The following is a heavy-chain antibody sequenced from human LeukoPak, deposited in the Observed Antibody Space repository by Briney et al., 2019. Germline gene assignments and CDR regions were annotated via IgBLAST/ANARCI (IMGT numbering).Heavy chain of an antibody. CDR1: GYTFTNYG. CDR2: IDPSGGST. CDR3: AREDSSGWYDY. Sequence: ASVKVSCKASGYTFTNYGVSWVRQAPGQGLEWMGTIDPSGGSTIYAQKFQGRVTMTRDTSTSTVYMELSSLRSEDTAVYYCAREDSSGWYDYWGQGTLVTFSS. V-gene: IGHV1-46*01. D-gene: IGHD6-19*01. J-gene: IGHJ4*02.